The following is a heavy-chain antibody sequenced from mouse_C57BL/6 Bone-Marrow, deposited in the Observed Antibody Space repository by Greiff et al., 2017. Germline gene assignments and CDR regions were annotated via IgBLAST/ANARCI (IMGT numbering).Heavy chain of an antibody. CDR2: SRNKANDYTT. D-gene: IGHD1-1*01. Sequence: EVKLMESGGGLVQSGRSLRLSCATSGFTFSDFYMEWVRQAPGKGLEWIAASRNKANDYTTEYSASVKGRFIVSRDTSQSILYLQMNALRAEDTAIYYCARDAPVVATPYFDVWGTGTTVTVSS. V-gene: IGHV7-1*01. J-gene: IGHJ1*03. CDR3: ARDAPVVATPYFDV. CDR1: GFTFSDFY.